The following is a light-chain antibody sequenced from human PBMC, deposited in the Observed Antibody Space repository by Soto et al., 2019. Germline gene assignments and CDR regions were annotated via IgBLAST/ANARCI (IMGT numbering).Light chain of an antibody. CDR1: SSDGGGYND. Sequence: QSALTQPASVSASPGQSITITCTGTSSDGGGYNDVSWYQQHPGKAPKLMIYEVSNRPSGVSTCFSGSKSGNTARLTISGLQAAAAADYSCSLYTSTSKRVFGTGTKLTVL. CDR3: SLYTSTSKRV. CDR2: EVS. J-gene: IGLJ1*01. V-gene: IGLV2-14*01.